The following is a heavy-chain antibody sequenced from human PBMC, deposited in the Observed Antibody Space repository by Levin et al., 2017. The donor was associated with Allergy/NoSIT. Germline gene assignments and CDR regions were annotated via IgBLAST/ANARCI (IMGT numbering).Heavy chain of an antibody. J-gene: IGHJ3*02. CDR3: ARQSPTTYYYDSSGYRARDAFDI. CDR2: IYYSGST. CDR1: GGSISSSSYY. V-gene: IGHV4-39*01. D-gene: IGHD3-22*01. Sequence: SETLSLTCTVSGGSISSSSYYWGWIRQPPGKGLEWIGSIYYSGSTYYNPSLKSRVTISVDTSKNQFSLKLSSVTAADTAVYYCARQSPTTYYYDSSGYRARDAFDIWGQGTMVTVSS.